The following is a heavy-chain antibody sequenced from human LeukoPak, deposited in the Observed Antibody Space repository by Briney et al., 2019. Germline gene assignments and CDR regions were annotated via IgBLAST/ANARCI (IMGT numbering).Heavy chain of an antibody. J-gene: IGHJ5*02. CDR1: GFTFSSYS. CDR2: ISTSSSYI. V-gene: IGHV3-21*01. Sequence: GGSLRLSCAASGFTFSSYSMSWVRQAPGKGLEWVSSISTSSSYIYYADSLKGRFTISRDNAKNSLYLQMNSLRAEDTAVYYCARRKGYYGSGTANWFDPWGQGTLVTVSS. D-gene: IGHD3-10*01. CDR3: ARRKGYYGSGTANWFDP.